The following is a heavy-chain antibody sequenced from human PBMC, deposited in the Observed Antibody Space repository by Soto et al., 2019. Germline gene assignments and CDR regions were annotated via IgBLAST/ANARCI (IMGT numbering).Heavy chain of an antibody. D-gene: IGHD5-18*01. CDR2: IYSDGTT. CDR3: ARDRGYRSGSFGS. CDR1: GGSISGYY. V-gene: IGHV4-4*07. Sequence: SETLSLTCIVSGGSISGYYWSWIRQPAGKELEWIGRIYSDGTTNYNPSLKGRGTMSVDTSKKQISPKLTSVTAADTAMYYCARDRGYRSGSFGSWGQVVLVTVSS. J-gene: IGHJ5*02.